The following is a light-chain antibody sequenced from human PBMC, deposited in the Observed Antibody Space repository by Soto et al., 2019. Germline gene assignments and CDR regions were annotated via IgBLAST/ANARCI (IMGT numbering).Light chain of an antibody. CDR3: QQYNNLPET. V-gene: IGKV3-15*01. CDR2: DAS. CDR1: QSVSSN. J-gene: IGKJ1*01. Sequence: EIVMTQSPATLSVSPGERATLSCRACQSVSSNLAWYQQKVGQAPKLLIYDASTRATGIPARFSGSGSGTEFTLTISSLQSEYFAVYYSQQYNNLPETFGQGTKVDIK.